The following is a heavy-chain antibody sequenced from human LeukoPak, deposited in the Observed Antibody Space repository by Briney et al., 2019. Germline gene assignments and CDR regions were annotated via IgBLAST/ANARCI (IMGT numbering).Heavy chain of an antibody. CDR1: GFIFSTYG. J-gene: IGHJ4*02. V-gene: IGHV3-30*18. Sequence: GRSLRLSCAASGFIFSTYGMHWVRQAPGKGLEWVAVISYDGSNKYYADSVKGRFTISRDNSKNTLYLQMNSLRAEDTAVYYCAKDSSGWSSFDYWGQGTLVTVSS. CDR3: AKDSSGWSSFDY. CDR2: ISYDGSNK. D-gene: IGHD6-19*01.